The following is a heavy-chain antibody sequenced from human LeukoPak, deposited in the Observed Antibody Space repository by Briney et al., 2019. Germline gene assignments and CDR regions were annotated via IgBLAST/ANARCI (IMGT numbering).Heavy chain of an antibody. CDR3: ARDYYGSGSPIGDH. J-gene: IGHJ4*02. D-gene: IGHD3-10*01. CDR1: GFTFNNFW. V-gene: IGHV3-74*03. Sequence: GGPLRLSCTGSGFTFNNFWFHWVRQVPGKGLVWLARVNTDESVKTYADFVEGRFSVSRDNDKRTLYLQMNSLRSDDTAMYYCARDYYGSGSPIGDHWGQGTLVTVSS. CDR2: VNTDESVK.